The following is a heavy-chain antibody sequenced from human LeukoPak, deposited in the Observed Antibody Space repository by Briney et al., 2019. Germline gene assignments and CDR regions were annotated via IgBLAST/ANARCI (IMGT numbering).Heavy chain of an antibody. CDR1: GYTFTSYD. D-gene: IGHD3-3*01. Sequence: ASVKVSCKASGYTFTSYDINWVRQATGQGLEWMGWMNPNSGNTGYAQKFQGRVTMTRNTSISTAYMELSSLRSEDTAVYYCARVAYYDFWCGYYTERYWFDPWGQGTLVTVSS. CDR3: ARVAYYDFWCGYYTERYWFDP. CDR2: MNPNSGNT. J-gene: IGHJ5*02. V-gene: IGHV1-8*01.